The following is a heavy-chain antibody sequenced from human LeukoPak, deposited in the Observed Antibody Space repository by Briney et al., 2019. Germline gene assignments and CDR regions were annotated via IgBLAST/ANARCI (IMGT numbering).Heavy chain of an antibody. Sequence: PGGSLRLSCAASGFTFSSYWMSWVRQAPGKGLEWVANIKQDGSEKYYVDSVKGRFTISRDNAKNSLYLQMNSLRAEDAAVYYCARDGSYDFWSVAYYYGMDVWGQGTTVTVSS. CDR2: IKQDGSEK. V-gene: IGHV3-7*01. D-gene: IGHD3-3*01. CDR3: ARDGSYDFWSVAYYYGMDV. CDR1: GFTFSSYW. J-gene: IGHJ6*02.